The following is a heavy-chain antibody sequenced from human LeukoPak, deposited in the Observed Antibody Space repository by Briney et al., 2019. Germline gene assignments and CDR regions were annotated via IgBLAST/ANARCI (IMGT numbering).Heavy chain of an antibody. CDR1: GGSLSSYA. J-gene: IGHJ4*02. D-gene: IGHD1-26*01. CDR2: IIPIFGTA. Sequence: SVKVSCKASGGSLSSYAISWVRQAPGQGLEWMGGIIPIFGTANYAQKFQGRVTITTDESTSTAYMELSSLRSEDTAVYYCVRVDSGSYYFDYWGQGTLATVSS. V-gene: IGHV1-69*05. CDR3: VRVDSGSYYFDY.